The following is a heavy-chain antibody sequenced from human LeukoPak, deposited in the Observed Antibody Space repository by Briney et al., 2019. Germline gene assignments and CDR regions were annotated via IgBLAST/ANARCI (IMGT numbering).Heavy chain of an antibody. D-gene: IGHD1-26*01. CDR3: ASSRWELAPHDY. CDR1: GFSVSSNY. J-gene: IGHJ4*02. Sequence: GGSLRLSCAASGFSVSSNYMSWVRQAPGKGLEWVSVIYSSGDTYYGDSVKGRFTISRDNSKNTLYLQMNSLRAEDTAVYYCASSRWELAPHDYWGQGTLVTVSS. V-gene: IGHV3-53*01. CDR2: IYSSGDT.